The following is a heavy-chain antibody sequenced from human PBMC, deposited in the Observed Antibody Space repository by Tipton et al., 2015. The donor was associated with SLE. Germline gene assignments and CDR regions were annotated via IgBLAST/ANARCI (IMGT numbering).Heavy chain of an antibody. J-gene: IGHJ6*03. V-gene: IGHV3-11*01. D-gene: IGHD6-13*01. CDR2: ISSSGSTI. Sequence: SLRLSCAASGFTFSDYYMSWIRQVPGKGLEWVSYISSSGSTIYYADSVKGRFTISRDNAKNSLYLQMNSLRAEDTAVYYCARAGQPPYYYYYMDVWGKGPRSPSP. CDR3: ARAGQPPYYYYYMDV. CDR1: GFTFSDYY.